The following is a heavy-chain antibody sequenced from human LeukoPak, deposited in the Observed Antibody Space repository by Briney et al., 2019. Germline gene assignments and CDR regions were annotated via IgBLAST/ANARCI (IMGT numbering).Heavy chain of an antibody. Sequence: GGSLRLSCAASGFTFSSYSMNWVRQAPGKGLEWVSYISSSSRTIYYADSVKGRFTIYRDNAKNTLYLQMNSLRAEDTAVYYCARALGSNSDYWGQGTLVTVSS. CDR2: ISSSSRTI. CDR3: ARALGSNSDY. D-gene: IGHD1-26*01. V-gene: IGHV3-48*04. CDR1: GFTFSSYS. J-gene: IGHJ4*02.